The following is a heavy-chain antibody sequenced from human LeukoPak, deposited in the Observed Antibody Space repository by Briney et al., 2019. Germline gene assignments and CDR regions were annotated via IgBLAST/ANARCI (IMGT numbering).Heavy chain of an antibody. V-gene: IGHV1-2*02. J-gene: IGHJ6*03. CDR2: INPNSGGT. Sequence: ASVKVSCKASGYTFTSYYMHWVRQAPGQGLEWIGWINPNSGGTNYAQKFQGRVTMTRDTSISTAYMELSRLRSDDTAVYFCARAIGQLQNLYYYYYYMDVWGKGTTVTVSS. CDR1: GYTFTSYY. D-gene: IGHD6-6*01. CDR3: ARAIGQLQNLYYYYYYMDV.